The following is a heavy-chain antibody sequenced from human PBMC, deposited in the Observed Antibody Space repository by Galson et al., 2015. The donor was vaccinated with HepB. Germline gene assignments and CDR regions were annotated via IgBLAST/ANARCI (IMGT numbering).Heavy chain of an antibody. V-gene: IGHV5-51*03. CDR2: IYPGDSDT. Sequence: QSGAEVKKPGESLKISCKGSGYSFSSYWIGWVRQMPGKGLEWMGIIYPGDSDTRYSPSFQGQVTISADKSISTAYLQWSSLKASDTAMYYCARLSDPVTTGYYYYGMDVWGQGTTVTVSS. J-gene: IGHJ6*02. CDR1: GYSFSSYW. D-gene: IGHD4-17*01. CDR3: ARLSDPVTTGYYYYGMDV.